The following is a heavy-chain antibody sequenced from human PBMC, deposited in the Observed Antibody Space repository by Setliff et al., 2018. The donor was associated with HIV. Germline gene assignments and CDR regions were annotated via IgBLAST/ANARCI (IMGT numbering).Heavy chain of an antibody. J-gene: IGHJ3*02. V-gene: IGHV4-61*09. CDR2: IYTGGTT. Sequence: KTSETLSLTCTVSGGSISSGSYYWTWIRQPAGKGLEWIGHIYTGGTTNNNPSLKSRVSISADMSKNHFSLNLSSVTAADTAVYYCCRSMTTVLEDAFDIWGQGAMVTVSS. CDR3: CRSMTTVLEDAFDI. CDR1: GGSISSGSYY. D-gene: IGHD4-17*01.